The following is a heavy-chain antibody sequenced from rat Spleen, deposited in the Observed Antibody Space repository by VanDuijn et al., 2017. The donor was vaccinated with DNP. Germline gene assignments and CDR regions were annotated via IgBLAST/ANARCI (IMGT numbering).Heavy chain of an antibody. D-gene: IGHD1-11*01. V-gene: IGHV5-22*01. CDR1: GFTFSDYD. CDR2: ISTSGGST. Sequence: EVQLVESGGGLVQPGGSLKLSCSASGFTFSDYDMAWVRQAPERGLEWVATISTSGGSTYHGDSVKGRFTISRDNAESTLYLQMNSLRSEDMATYFCARHGRRVFDYWGQGVMVTVSS. J-gene: IGHJ2*01. CDR3: ARHGRRVFDY.